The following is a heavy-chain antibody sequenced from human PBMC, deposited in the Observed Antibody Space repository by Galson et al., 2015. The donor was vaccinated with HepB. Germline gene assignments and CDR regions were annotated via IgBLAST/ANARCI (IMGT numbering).Heavy chain of an antibody. J-gene: IGHJ6*02. CDR2: TYYRSKGIY. CDR3: AYGVDV. V-gene: IGHV6-1*01. CDR1: GDSVSSNYAV. Sequence: CAISGDSVSSNYAVWNWIRQSPSRGLEWLGRTYYRSKGIYDYAESVTSRITITPDTSKNLVSLQLHSVIPEDAAVYYCAYGVDVWGQGTTVTVSS.